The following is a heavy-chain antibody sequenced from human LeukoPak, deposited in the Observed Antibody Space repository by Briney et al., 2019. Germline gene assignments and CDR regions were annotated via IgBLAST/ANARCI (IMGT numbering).Heavy chain of an antibody. Sequence: GGSLRLSCAASAFTFSTYGMHWVRQAPGKGLEWVAFIRYDGSNKYYADSVKGRFTISRDNSKNTLYLQMNSLRAEDTAVYYCAKDRSSSSWYFDAFDIWGQGTMVTVSS. V-gene: IGHV3-30*02. CDR2: IRYDGSNK. CDR3: AKDRSSSSWYFDAFDI. CDR1: AFTFSTYG. J-gene: IGHJ3*02. D-gene: IGHD6-13*01.